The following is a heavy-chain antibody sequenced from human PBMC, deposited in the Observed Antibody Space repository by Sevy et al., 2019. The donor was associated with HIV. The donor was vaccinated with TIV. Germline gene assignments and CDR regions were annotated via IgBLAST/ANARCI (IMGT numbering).Heavy chain of an antibody. CDR2: ISGSGGST. V-gene: IGHV3-23*01. CDR3: AKDRYDGSGYYPEGAFDI. CDR1: GFTFSSYA. D-gene: IGHD3-22*01. Sequence: GGSLRLSCAASGFTFSSYAMNWVRQAPGKGLEWVSTISGSGGSTYYGDSVKGPFTISRDNSKNTVYLQMSSLRAEDTALYYCAKDRYDGSGYYPEGAFDIWGQGTKVTVSS. J-gene: IGHJ3*02.